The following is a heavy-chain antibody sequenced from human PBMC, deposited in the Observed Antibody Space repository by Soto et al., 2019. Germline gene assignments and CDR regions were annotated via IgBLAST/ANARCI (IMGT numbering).Heavy chain of an antibody. Sequence: PSETLSLTCTVSGGSISSSYYLWTWIRQPPGKGLEWIGSGPNSYNPSLGGRVTISVDTSKNQFSLTVHSVTAADTAVYYCATYGGDTGHFDYWGQGTLVTVSS. CDR1: GGSISSSYYL. CDR3: ATYGGDTGHFDY. J-gene: IGHJ4*02. V-gene: IGHV4-39*01. D-gene: IGHD4-17*01. CDR2: SGPN.